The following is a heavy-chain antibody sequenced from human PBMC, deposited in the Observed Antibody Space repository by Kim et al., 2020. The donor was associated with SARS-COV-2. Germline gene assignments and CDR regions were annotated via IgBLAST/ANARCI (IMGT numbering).Heavy chain of an antibody. D-gene: IGHD3-10*01. CDR3: ARGPTSYYGSGSLYRYYYYGMDV. V-gene: IGHV4-34*01. Sequence: SETMSLTCAVYGGSFSGYYWSWIRQPPGKGLEWIGEINHSGSTNYNPSLKSRVTISVAPPKNQFSLKLSSGTAADTAVYYCARGPTSYYGSGSLYRYYYYGMDVWGQGTTVTVSS. J-gene: IGHJ6*02. CDR2: INHSGST. CDR1: GGSFSGYY.